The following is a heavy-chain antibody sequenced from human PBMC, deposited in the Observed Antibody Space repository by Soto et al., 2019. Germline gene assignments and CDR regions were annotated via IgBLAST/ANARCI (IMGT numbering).Heavy chain of an antibody. Sequence: GGSLRLSCAASGFTFSSYGMHWVRQAPGKGLEWVAVIWYDGSNKYYADSVKGRFTISRDNSKNTLYLQMNSLRAEDTAVYYCARSRVRRDGYMSAFDYWGQGTLVTVSS. CDR3: ARSRVRRDGYMSAFDY. J-gene: IGHJ4*02. V-gene: IGHV3-33*01. CDR2: IWYDGSNK. D-gene: IGHD5-12*01. CDR1: GFTFSSYG.